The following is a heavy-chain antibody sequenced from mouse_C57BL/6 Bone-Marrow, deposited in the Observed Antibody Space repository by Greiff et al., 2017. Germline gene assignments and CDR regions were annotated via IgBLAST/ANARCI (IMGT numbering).Heavy chain of an antibody. D-gene: IGHD6-1*01. J-gene: IGHJ2*01. CDR1: GYTFTSYW. CDR2: IYPSDSET. V-gene: IGHV1-61*01. CDR3: ARSDSPHGDYFDY. Sequence: VQLQQPGAELVRPESSVKLSCKASGYTFTSYWMDWVKQRPGQGLEWIGNIYPSDSETHYNQKFKDKATLTVDKSSSTAYMQLSSLTSEDSAVYYCARSDSPHGDYFDYWGQGTTLTVSS.